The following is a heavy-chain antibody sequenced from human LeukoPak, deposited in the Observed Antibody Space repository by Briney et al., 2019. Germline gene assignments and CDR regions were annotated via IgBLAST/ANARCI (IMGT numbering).Heavy chain of an antibody. V-gene: IGHV2-5*02. CDR2: INWDDDE. CDR1: GFSLSTRGVG. D-gene: IGHD6-19*01. Sequence: SGPALVKPTQTLTLTCTFSGFSLSTRGVGVGWIRQPPGKALEWLALINWDDDERYSPSLKSRLTITRGTSNNQVVLTITNVDPVDTATYYRAHSLVAVSGKEGMDYWGQGTLVTVSS. J-gene: IGHJ4*02. CDR3: AHSLVAVSGKEGMDY.